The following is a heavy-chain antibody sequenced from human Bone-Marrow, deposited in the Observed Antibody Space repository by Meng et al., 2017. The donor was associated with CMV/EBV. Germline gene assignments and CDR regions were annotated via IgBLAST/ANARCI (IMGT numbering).Heavy chain of an antibody. CDR2: IFPAPSDT. CDR1: RYPRPNYW. CDR3: TRRGNSLGPYD. J-gene: IGHJ4*02. V-gene: IGHV5-51*01. D-gene: IGHD4-23*01. Sequence: TSSGFRYPRPNYWVGWRPPLPGQHLESMGLIFPAPSDTGYSPPFQGPVTLSPDKSIRTPYLQCRSLKASDTAMYYCTRRGNSLGPYDWGQGTLVTVSS.